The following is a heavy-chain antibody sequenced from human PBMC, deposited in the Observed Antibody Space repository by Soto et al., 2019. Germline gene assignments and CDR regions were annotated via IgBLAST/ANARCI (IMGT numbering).Heavy chain of an antibody. J-gene: IGHJ1*01. D-gene: IGHD2-8*01. Sequence: GGSLRLSCAASGFTFSSFALHWVRQAPGKGLGWVAVISYDGRHKYYADSVNGRFTISRDNSKNTLYLQMNSLRPEDTAVYHCARDLADPDGVPGDFQHWGQGTLVTVSS. CDR1: GFTFSSFA. CDR3: ARDLADPDGVPGDFQH. V-gene: IGHV3-30*04. CDR2: ISYDGRHK.